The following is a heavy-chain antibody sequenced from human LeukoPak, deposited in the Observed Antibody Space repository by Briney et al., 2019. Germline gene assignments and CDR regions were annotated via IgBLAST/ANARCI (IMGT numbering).Heavy chain of an antibody. CDR2: INPSGGST. V-gene: IGHV1-46*01. J-gene: IGHJ3*02. D-gene: IGHD6-13*01. CDR3: ARDSQKYSSSWYSASDI. Sequence: ASVKVSCKASGYTFTSYYMHWVRQAPGQGLEWMGIINPSGGSTSYAQKFQGRVTMTRDTSTSTVYMELSSLRSEDTAVYYCARDSQKYSSSWYSASDIWGQGTMVTVSS. CDR1: GYTFTSYY.